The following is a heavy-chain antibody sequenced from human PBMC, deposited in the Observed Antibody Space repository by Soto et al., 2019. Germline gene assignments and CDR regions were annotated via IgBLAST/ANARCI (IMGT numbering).Heavy chain of an antibody. Sequence: EVQLVESGGGLVQPGGSLRLSCAASGFSFSSYWMHWVRQAPGKGLVWVSRISFNGPATNNADAVKGRFMFSRDNSKNTLFLQMHNLRAYDTAMYYCVRDRRLRGHPFDIWGQGTVVSVSS. J-gene: IGHJ3*02. CDR1: GFSFSSYW. V-gene: IGHV3-74*01. D-gene: IGHD2-21*02. CDR3: VRDRRLRGHPFDI. CDR2: ISFNGPAT.